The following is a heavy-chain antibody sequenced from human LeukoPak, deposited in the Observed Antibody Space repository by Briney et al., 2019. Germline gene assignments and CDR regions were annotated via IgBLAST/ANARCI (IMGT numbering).Heavy chain of an antibody. J-gene: IGHJ4*02. Sequence: EASVKVSFKASGGTFSSYAISWVRQAPGQGLEWMGGIIPIFGTANYAQKFQGRVTITTDESTSTAYMELSSLRSEDTAVYYCASSPYDFWSGYYAPFDYWGQGTLVTVSS. CDR1: GGTFSSYA. CDR3: ASSPYDFWSGYYAPFDY. D-gene: IGHD3-3*01. CDR2: IIPIFGTA. V-gene: IGHV1-69*05.